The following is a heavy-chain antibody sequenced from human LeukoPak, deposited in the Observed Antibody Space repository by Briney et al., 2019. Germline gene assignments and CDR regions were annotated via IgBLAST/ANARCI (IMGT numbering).Heavy chain of an antibody. D-gene: IGHD2-21*01. J-gene: IGHJ5*02. CDR3: ARGVELWNWFDP. CDR1: GGSISRYY. Sequence: RSETLSLTCTGSGGSISRYYGSWIRQPAGKGLEGIGRIYTSRSTDYNPSRKSRVTMSVDTSKNQFSLKLSYVTAADTGVYYCARGVELWNWFDPWGPGSLVTVSS. V-gene: IGHV4-4*07. CDR2: IYTSRST.